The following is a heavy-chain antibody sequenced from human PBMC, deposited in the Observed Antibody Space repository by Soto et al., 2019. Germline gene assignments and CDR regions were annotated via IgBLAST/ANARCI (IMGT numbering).Heavy chain of an antibody. CDR3: MRDASRDSSARGWFDP. CDR2: ISSNSACI. Sequence: GGSLRLSCAASGFTFRSFTMNWVRQAPGKGLEWVSTISSNSACIYYTDALRGRFTIPRDNAKNSLHLQMNSLRAEDTAVYYCMRDASRDSSARGWFDPWGPGTLVTVSS. J-gene: IGHJ5*02. V-gene: IGHV3-21*01. CDR1: GFTFRSFT. D-gene: IGHD6-13*01.